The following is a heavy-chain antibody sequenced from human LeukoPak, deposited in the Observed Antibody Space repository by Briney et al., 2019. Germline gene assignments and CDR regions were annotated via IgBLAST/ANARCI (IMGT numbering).Heavy chain of an antibody. D-gene: IGHD2-21*02. J-gene: IGHJ4*02. Sequence: SQTLSLTCAVSGGSISSGGYSWSWIRQPPGKGLEWIGYIYHSGSTYYNPSLKSRVTISVDRSKNQFSLKLSSVTAADTAVYYCARSRRGVTATDYWGQGTLVTVSS. V-gene: IGHV4-30-2*01. CDR3: ARSRRGVTATDY. CDR2: IYHSGST. CDR1: GGSISSGGYS.